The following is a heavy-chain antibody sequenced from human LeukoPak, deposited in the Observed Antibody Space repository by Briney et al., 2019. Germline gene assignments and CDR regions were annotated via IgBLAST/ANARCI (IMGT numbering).Heavy chain of an antibody. CDR1: GYSFSNYW. J-gene: IGHJ4*02. V-gene: IGHV5-51*01. Sequence: GESLKISCKISGYSFSNYWIGWVRQMPGKGLEWMGIIYPGDSDTRYSPSFQGQVTISADKSISTAYLQWSSLKASDTAMYYCARLDATAIAAALDYWGQGTLVTVSS. CDR3: ARLDATAIAAALDY. D-gene: IGHD6-13*01. CDR2: IYPGDSDT.